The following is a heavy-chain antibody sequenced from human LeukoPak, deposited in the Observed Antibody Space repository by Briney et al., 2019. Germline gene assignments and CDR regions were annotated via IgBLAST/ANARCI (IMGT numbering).Heavy chain of an antibody. V-gene: IGHV4-38-2*01. Sequence: PSETLSLTCAVSGYSISSGYYWVWIRQPPGKGLEWIGSIYHSGSTYYNSSLKSRVTISVDTSKNQFSLKLSSVTAADTAVYYCARRYCSSTSCHRRGAFDIWGQGTMVTVSS. CDR1: GYSISSGYY. J-gene: IGHJ3*02. CDR2: IYHSGST. CDR3: ARRYCSSTSCHRRGAFDI. D-gene: IGHD2-2*01.